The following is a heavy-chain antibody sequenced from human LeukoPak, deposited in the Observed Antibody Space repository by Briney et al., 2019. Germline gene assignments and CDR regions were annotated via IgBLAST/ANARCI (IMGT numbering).Heavy chain of an antibody. D-gene: IGHD6-19*01. J-gene: IGHJ5*02. CDR3: ARDGHHRSSPTLKVFDP. V-gene: IGHV3-66*01. CDR1: GFTVSSNY. CDR2: IYSGGST. Sequence: GGSLRLSCAASGFTVSSNYMSWVRQAPGKGLEWVSVIYSGGSTYYADSVKGRFTISRDNSKNTLYLQMNSLRAEDTAVYYCARDGHHRSSPTLKVFDPWGRGTLVTVSS.